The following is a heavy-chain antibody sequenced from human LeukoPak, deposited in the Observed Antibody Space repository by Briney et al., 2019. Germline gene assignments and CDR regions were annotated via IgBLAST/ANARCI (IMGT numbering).Heavy chain of an antibody. D-gene: IGHD3-10*01. V-gene: IGHV3-30*18. CDR1: GFSFSNYG. CDR3: AKGYGSGSYSVDY. CDR2: ISYDGSNK. Sequence: PGGSLRLSCAAPGFSFSNYGMHWVRQAPGKGLEWVAFISYDGSNKYYGDSVKGRFTISRDNSKNTLYLQMNSLRPEDTAVFYCAKGYGSGSYSVDYWGQGTLVTVSS. J-gene: IGHJ4*02.